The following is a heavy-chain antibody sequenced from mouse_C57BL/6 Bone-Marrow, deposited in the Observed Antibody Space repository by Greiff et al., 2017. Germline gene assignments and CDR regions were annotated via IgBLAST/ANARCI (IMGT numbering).Heavy chain of an antibody. J-gene: IGHJ1*03. D-gene: IGHD1-1*01. CDR2: ISNLAYSI. V-gene: IGHV5-15*01. Sequence: DVKLVESGGGLVQPGGSLKLSCAASGFTFSDYGMAWVRQAPRKGPEWVAFISNLAYSIYYADTVTGRFTISRENAKNTLYLEMSSLRSEDTAMYYCARHSSLLRYRYFDVWGTGTTVTVSS. CDR1: GFTFSDYG. CDR3: ARHSSLLRYRYFDV.